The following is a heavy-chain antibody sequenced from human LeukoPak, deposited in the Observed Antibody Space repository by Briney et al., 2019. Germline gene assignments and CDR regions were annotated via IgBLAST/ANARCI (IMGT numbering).Heavy chain of an antibody. CDR1: GFTFSSYG. V-gene: IGHV3-33*01. D-gene: IGHD3-22*01. CDR3: ARDKPPPYYYDSSGIFDY. CDR2: IWYDGSNK. J-gene: IGHJ4*02. Sequence: GRSLKLSCAASGFTFSSYGMHWVRQAPGKGLEWVAVIWYDGSNKYYADSVKGRFTISRDNSKNTLYLQMNSLRAEDTAVYYCARDKPPPYYYDSSGIFDYWGQGTLVTVSS.